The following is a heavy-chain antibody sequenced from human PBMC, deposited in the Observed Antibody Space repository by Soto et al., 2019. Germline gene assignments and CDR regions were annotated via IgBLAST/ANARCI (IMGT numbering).Heavy chain of an antibody. CDR2: ISAYNGNT. CDR1: GYTFTSYG. D-gene: IGHD6-19*01. Sequence: ASVKVSCKAPGYTFTSYGISWVRQAPGQGLEWMGWISAYNGNTNYAQKLQGRVTMTTDTSTSTAYMELRSLRSDDTAVYYCARAQYSSGWSYFDYWGQGTLVTVSS. V-gene: IGHV1-18*04. J-gene: IGHJ4*02. CDR3: ARAQYSSGWSYFDY.